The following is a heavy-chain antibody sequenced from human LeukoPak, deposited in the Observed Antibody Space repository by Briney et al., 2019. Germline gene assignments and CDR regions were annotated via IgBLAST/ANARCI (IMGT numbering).Heavy chain of an antibody. V-gene: IGHV1-46*01. D-gene: IGHD3-16*01. J-gene: IGHJ4*02. CDR1: GYTFSTYD. Sequence: ASVKVSCKASGYTFSTYDIHWVRQAPGQGLEWMAIINPSVGGTSFAPQFQGRVTMTGDTSTSTVYMELSSLISEDTAVYYCASRLITAGADYWGQGTLVTVAS. CDR2: INPSVGGT. CDR3: ASRLITAGADY.